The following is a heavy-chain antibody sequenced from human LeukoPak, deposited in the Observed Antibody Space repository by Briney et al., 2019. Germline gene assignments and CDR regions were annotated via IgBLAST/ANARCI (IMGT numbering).Heavy chain of an antibody. CDR2: IYSGGST. CDR3: ASGAMPDAFDI. Sequence: GGSLTLSCAASGFTVSSNYMSWVRQAPGKGLEWVSVIYSGGSTYYADSVKGRFTISRENSKNTLYLQMNSLRAEDTAVYYCASGAMPDAFDIWGQGTMVTVSS. CDR1: GFTVSSNY. D-gene: IGHD2-2*01. J-gene: IGHJ3*02. V-gene: IGHV3-53*01.